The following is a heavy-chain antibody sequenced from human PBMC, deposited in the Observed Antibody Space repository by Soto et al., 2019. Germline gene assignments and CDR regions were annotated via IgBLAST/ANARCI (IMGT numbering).Heavy chain of an antibody. J-gene: IGHJ4*02. CDR1: GGSISSYY. CDR2: IYYSGST. CDR3: ARVRTSGFLEWLDY. Sequence: PSETLSLTCTVSGGSISSYYWSWIRQPPGKGLEWIGYIYYSGSTNYNPSLKSRVTISVDTSKNQFSLKLSSVTAADTAVYYCARVRTSGFLEWLDYWGQGTLVTVSS. D-gene: IGHD3-3*01. V-gene: IGHV4-59*01.